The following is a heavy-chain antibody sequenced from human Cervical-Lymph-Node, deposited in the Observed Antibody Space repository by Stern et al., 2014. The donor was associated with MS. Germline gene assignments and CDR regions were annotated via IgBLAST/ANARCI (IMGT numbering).Heavy chain of an antibody. Sequence: QVQLEESGPRLVKPSQTLSITCTVSGGSIRSGGFYCTWVRQPAGQGPEWRGRVYATGGSPNTPSLRGRTTMAVDAPKTKFPLTRGLGTAADTAIYYCVRDHDYYGMDVWGQGTTVTVSS. CDR1: GGSIRSGGFY. V-gene: IGHV4-61*02. CDR3: VRDHDYYGMDV. CDR2: VYATGGS. J-gene: IGHJ6*02.